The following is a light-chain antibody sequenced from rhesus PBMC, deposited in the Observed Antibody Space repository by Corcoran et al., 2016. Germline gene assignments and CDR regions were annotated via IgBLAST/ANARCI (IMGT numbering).Light chain of an antibody. CDR1: QSVSRR. Sequence: EIVMTQSPGTLSLSPGERATLSCRASQSVSRRLAWYPQKPGQAPRLLIYDAYGRVPGIPERFSGSGSGTDFTLPNNSLEPEDVAVYFCQQASNWSLTFDGGTKVEIK. V-gene: IGKV3-17*02. CDR3: QQASNWSLT. CDR2: DAY. J-gene: IGKJ4*01.